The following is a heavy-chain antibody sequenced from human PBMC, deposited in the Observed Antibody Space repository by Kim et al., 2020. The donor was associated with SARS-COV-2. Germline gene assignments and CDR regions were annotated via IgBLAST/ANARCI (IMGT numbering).Heavy chain of an antibody. CDR1: GFTFSSYG. CDR3: ARAGPLTGYYPPYYYYGMDV. V-gene: IGHV3-33*05. Sequence: GGSLRLSCAASGFTFSSYGMHWVRQAPGKGLEWVAVISYDGSNKYYADSVKGRFTISRDNSKNTLYLQMNSLRAEDTAVYYCARAGPLTGYYPPYYYYGMDVWGQGTTVTVSS. CDR2: ISYDGSNK. D-gene: IGHD3-9*01. J-gene: IGHJ6*02.